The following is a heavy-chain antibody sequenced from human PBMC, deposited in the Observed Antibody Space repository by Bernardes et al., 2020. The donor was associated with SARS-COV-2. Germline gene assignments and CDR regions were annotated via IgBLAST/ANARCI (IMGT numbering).Heavy chain of an antibody. J-gene: IGHJ4*02. D-gene: IGHD6-19*01. Sequence: SETLSLTCAIFGDSINDFFWSWIRQPPGMGLEWIGYFSQSGSTNYNPSLKSRVTISVDTSKNQFSLKLSSVTAADTAVYYCARMAVAGTDFDYWGQGTLVTVSS. CDR3: ARMAVAGTDFDY. CDR2: FSQSGST. CDR1: GDSINDFF. V-gene: IGHV4-59*08.